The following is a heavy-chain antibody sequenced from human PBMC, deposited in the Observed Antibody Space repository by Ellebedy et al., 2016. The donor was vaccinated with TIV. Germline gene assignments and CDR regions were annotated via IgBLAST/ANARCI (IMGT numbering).Heavy chain of an antibody. Sequence: GESLKISCAASGFTFSSYSMNWVRQAPGKGLEWVSSISSSSSYIYYADSVKGRFTISRDNAKNSLYLQMNSLRAEDTAVYYCARDSGADPRDYWGQGTLVTVSS. J-gene: IGHJ4*02. D-gene: IGHD6-13*01. CDR2: ISSSSSYI. CDR1: GFTFSSYS. CDR3: ARDSGADPRDY. V-gene: IGHV3-21*01.